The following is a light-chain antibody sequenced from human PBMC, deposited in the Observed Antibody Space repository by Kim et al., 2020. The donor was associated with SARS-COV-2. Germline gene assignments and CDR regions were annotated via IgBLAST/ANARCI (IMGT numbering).Light chain of an antibody. Sequence: VSPGETATLSCRASQSVSSNLAWYQQKPGQAPRLLIFGASTRATAIPARFSGSGSGTEFTLTISSLQSEDFAVYYCQQYNNWPSNTFGQGTKLEIK. CDR3: QQYNNWPSNT. CDR2: GAS. V-gene: IGKV3-15*01. J-gene: IGKJ2*01. CDR1: QSVSSN.